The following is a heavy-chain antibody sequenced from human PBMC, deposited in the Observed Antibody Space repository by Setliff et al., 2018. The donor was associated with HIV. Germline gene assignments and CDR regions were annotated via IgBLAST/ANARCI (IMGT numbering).Heavy chain of an antibody. CDR1: GGSISSSSYY. V-gene: IGHV4-39*01. Sequence: PSETLSLTCTVSGGSISSSSYYWGWIRQPPGKGLEWIGSIYYSGSTYYNPSLKSRVTISVDTSKNQFSLKLSSVTAADTAVYYCARHNWNYGLIVDFYYMDVWGKGTTVT. CDR3: ARHNWNYGLIVDFYYMDV. J-gene: IGHJ6*03. D-gene: IGHD1-7*01. CDR2: IYYSGST.